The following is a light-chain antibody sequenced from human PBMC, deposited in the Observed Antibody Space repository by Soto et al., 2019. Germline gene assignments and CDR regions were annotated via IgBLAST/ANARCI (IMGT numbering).Light chain of an antibody. CDR3: PQRSNWPPIT. CDR2: DAS. J-gene: IGKJ5*01. V-gene: IGKV3-11*01. CDR1: QSVSSY. Sequence: EIVLTQSPANLSLSPGERATLSCRASQSVSSYLAWYQQKPGQAPRLLIYDASNRATGIPARFSGSGSGTHFSLTISSPEPADFAVYYCPQRSNWPPITFGQGTRLENK.